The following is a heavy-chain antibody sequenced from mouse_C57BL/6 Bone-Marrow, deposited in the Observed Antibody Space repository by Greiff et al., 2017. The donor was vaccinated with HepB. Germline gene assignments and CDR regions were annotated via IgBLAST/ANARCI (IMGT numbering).Heavy chain of an antibody. J-gene: IGHJ3*01. Sequence: QVQLQQPGAELVKPGASVKVSCKASGYTFTSYWMHWVKQRPGQGLEWIGRIHPSDSDTNYNQKFKGKATLTVDKSSSTAYMQLSSLTSEDSAVYYCAIAHYYGSFWFAYWGQGTLVTVSA. D-gene: IGHD1-1*01. CDR1: GYTFTSYW. CDR3: AIAHYYGSFWFAY. CDR2: IHPSDSDT. V-gene: IGHV1-74*01.